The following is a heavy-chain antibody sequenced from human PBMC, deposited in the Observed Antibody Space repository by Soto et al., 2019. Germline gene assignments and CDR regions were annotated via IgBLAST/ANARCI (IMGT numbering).Heavy chain of an antibody. Sequence: SETLSLTCNVSGGSISSGTSYWTWIRQHPGEGLEWIGHIYFTGTTYSNPSLRSRLTISVDTSKNQFSLTLTSVTAADTDVYYCARENGRYTTYEIDAWGQGTLVTVSS. J-gene: IGHJ5*02. D-gene: IGHD3-16*02. CDR2: IYFTGTT. CDR1: GGSISSGTSY. CDR3: ARENGRYTTYEIDA. V-gene: IGHV4-31*03.